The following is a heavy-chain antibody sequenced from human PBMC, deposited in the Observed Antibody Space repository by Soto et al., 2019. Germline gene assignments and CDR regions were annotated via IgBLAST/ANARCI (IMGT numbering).Heavy chain of an antibody. D-gene: IGHD1-26*01. CDR2: ISSSSSTI. J-gene: IGHJ4*02. Sequence: EVQLVESGGGLVQPGGSLRLSCAASGFTFSSYSMNWVRQAPGKGLEWVSYISSSSSTIYYADSVKGRFTISRDNAKNALNLQMTSLRAEDTAVYYCARETPTLGYYFEYWGPGTLVNVSS. V-gene: IGHV3-48*01. CDR1: GFTFSSYS. CDR3: ARETPTLGYYFEY.